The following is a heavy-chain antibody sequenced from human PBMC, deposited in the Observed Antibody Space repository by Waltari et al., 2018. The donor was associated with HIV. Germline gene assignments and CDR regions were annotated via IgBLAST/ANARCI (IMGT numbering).Heavy chain of an antibody. J-gene: IGHJ6*02. CDR3: AKQWKRPYYGMDG. D-gene: IGHD6-19*01. CDR2: IRFDGSNK. V-gene: IGHV3-30*02. CDR1: GFVFRHYG. Sequence: QVQLEESGGGVVKPGGTLSLSCTASGFVFRHYGMHSVRQAPGKGLEWVAFIRFDGSNKYYADSVKGRFTISRDNSKNILYLQINSLRAADTAVYYCAKQWKRPYYGMDGWGQGTTVTVSS.